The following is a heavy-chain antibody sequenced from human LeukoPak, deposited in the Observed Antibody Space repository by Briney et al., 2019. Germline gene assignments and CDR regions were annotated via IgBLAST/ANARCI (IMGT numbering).Heavy chain of an antibody. CDR1: GFTFSSYA. D-gene: IGHD6-13*01. V-gene: IGHV3-23*01. J-gene: IGHJ5*02. Sequence: GGSLRLSCAASGFTFSSYAMSWVRQAPGKGLEWASAISGSGGSTYYADSVKGRFTISRDNSKNTLYLQMNSLRAEDTAVYYCAADSSSWYAVWFGPWGQGTLVTVSS. CDR2: ISGSGGST. CDR3: AADSSSWYAVWFGP.